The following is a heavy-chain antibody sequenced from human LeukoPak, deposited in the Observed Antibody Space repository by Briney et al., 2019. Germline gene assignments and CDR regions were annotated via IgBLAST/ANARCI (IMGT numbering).Heavy chain of an antibody. V-gene: IGHV3-20*04. CDR1: GFSFDDYG. CDR2: INWNGGST. J-gene: IGHJ5*02. Sequence: GGSLRLSCAASGFSFDDYGMSWVRQAPGKGLEWVCDINWNGGSTGYADSVKGRFTISRDNAKKSLYLQVNSLRAEDTALYYCAGYYYDSSRGLDPWGQGTLVTVSA. CDR3: AGYYYDSSRGLDP. D-gene: IGHD3-22*01.